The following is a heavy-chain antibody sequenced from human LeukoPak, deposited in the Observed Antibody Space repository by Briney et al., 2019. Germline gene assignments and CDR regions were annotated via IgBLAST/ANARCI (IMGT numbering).Heavy chain of an antibody. J-gene: IGHJ5*02. CDR3: ARVPNYDFWSGYPYNWFDP. CDR1: GYTFTGYY. CDR2: INPNSGGT. V-gene: IGHV1-2*02. Sequence: ASVKVSCKASGYTFTGYYMHWVRQAPGQGLEWMGWINPNSGGTNYAQKFQGRVTMTRDTSISTAYMELSRLRSDDTAVYYCARVPNYDFWSGYPYNWFDPWGQGTLVAVSS. D-gene: IGHD3-3*01.